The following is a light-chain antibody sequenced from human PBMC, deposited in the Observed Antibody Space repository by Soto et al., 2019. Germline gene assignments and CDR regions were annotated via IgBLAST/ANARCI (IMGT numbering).Light chain of an antibody. J-gene: IGKJ1*01. CDR3: QQYDNWPPWT. CDR2: GAF. CDR1: QNINSV. V-gene: IGKV3-15*01. Sequence: EIVMTQSPDTLSVSPGERATLSCRASQNINSVLAWYQQKPGQAPRLLIYGAFTRAAGVPARFSGSGSGTEYTLTISSLQSEDFAVYYCQQYDNWPPWTFGQGTKVEIK.